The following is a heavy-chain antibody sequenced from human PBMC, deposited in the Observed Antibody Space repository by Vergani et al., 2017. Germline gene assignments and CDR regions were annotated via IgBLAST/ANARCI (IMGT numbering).Heavy chain of an antibody. Sequence: QVQLVQSGAEVKKPGSSVKVSCKASGGTFSSYAISWVRQAPGQGLEWMGGIIPIFGTANYAQKFQGRVTITADETTRTAYMELSSLGSEDTAVYYCSRSRDGYNYIFDYWGQGTLVTVSS. V-gene: IGHV1-69*01. CDR1: GGTFSSYA. CDR2: IIPIFGTA. CDR3: SRSRDGYNYIFDY. J-gene: IGHJ4*02. D-gene: IGHD5-24*01.